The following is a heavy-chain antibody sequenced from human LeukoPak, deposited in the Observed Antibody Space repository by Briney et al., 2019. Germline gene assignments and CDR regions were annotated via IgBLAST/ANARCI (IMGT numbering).Heavy chain of an antibody. CDR3: ARQGYGRSSFFDH. V-gene: IGHV4-39*01. CDR2: LFHSGTT. CDR1: GDSVSTNLYY. Sequence: ASETLSLTCTVSGDSVSTNLYYWGWIRQPPGKGLEWIGNLFHSGTTYYNPSLKSRVSISVDTSKNQCSLKLNSVTAADTAVYYCARQGYGRSSFFDHWGQGTLVTVSS. J-gene: IGHJ4*02. D-gene: IGHD6-6*01.